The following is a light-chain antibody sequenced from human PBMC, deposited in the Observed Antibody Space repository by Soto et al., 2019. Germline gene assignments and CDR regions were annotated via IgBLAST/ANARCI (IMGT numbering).Light chain of an antibody. CDR3: QQYNSYSWT. V-gene: IGKV1-5*03. CDR2: KAS. Sequence: DIQMTQSPSTLSGSVGDRFTITCRASQSISSWLAWYQQKPGKAPKLLIYKASSLESGVPSRFSGSGSGTEFTLTISSLQPDDFATYYCQQYNSYSWTFGQGTKV. CDR1: QSISSW. J-gene: IGKJ1*01.